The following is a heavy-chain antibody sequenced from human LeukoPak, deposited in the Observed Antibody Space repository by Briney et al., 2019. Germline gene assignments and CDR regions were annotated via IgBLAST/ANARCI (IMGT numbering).Heavy chain of an antibody. J-gene: IGHJ4*02. D-gene: IGHD2-2*01. V-gene: IGHV3-23*01. CDR3: AKVLGYCSSTSCYAFDY. Sequence: GRSLRLSCAASGFTFSTDASGWVRQAPGKGLEWVSAMSGSGGSTHYADSVKGRFTIPPDNSKNTLYLQINRLRAEATAVYYCAKVLGYCSSTSCYAFDYWGQGTLVTVSS. CDR2: MSGSGGST. CDR1: GFTFSTDA.